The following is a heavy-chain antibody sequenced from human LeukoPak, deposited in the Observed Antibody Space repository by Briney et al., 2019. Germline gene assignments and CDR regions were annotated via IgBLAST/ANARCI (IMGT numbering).Heavy chain of an antibody. CDR1: GYTFSNSG. Sequence: ASVKVSCKASGYTFSNSGISWVRQAPGVGLEWMGWTSYNGNTNYAQKFQDRVNMTTDTSTTTAYMELRSLESDDPAVYYCARHSGSGWQALGYWGQGTLVTVSS. V-gene: IGHV1-18*04. J-gene: IGHJ4*02. D-gene: IGHD6-19*01. CDR2: TSYNGNT. CDR3: ARHSGSGWQALGY.